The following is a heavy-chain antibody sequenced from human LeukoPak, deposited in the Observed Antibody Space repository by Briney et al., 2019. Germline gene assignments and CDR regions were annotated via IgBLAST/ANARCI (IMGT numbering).Heavy chain of an antibody. CDR2: TNSDGGST. D-gene: IGHD5-18*01. V-gene: IGHV3-74*01. CDR3: TRGGGGNSFGQFDS. J-gene: IGHJ4*02. CDR1: GLPYHRYQ. Sequence: GGSLRLPCAASGLPYHRYQIHWVRDAPGKGLVWVSRTNSDGGSTGYAASVKGRFTISRDNVKNTVYLQMNSQRAEDTAVYYCTRGGGGNSFGQFDSWGKGTLVTVSS.